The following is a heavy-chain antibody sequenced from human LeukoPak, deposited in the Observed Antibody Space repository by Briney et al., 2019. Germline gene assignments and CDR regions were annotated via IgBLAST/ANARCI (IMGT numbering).Heavy chain of an antibody. CDR2: MNPSGGRT. D-gene: IGHD6-13*01. J-gene: IGHJ4*02. CDR1: GYTLTSQL. V-gene: IGHV1-46*01. Sequence: ASVNVSRKASGYTLTSQLIHWVGPPRGQGRAWMGVMNPSGGRTSYAHNFQGRVTMTRDTSTNTDYMELSSVRSEVSVGYYCARVRQQLVDFWGQGTLVTVSS. CDR3: ARVRQQLVDF.